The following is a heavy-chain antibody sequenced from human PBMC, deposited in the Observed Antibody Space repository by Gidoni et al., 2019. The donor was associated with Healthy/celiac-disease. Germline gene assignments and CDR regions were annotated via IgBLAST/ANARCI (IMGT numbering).Heavy chain of an antibody. Sequence: QLQLQESGPGLVKPSETLSLTCTVSGGSISSSDYYWGWIRRPPGKGLEWIGRVYYSGSTYYNPSLKSRLTISVDTSENQFSLKLSSVTAADTAVYYCARFAYCSSTSCYRLDPWGQGTLVTVSS. CDR3: ARFAYCSSTSCYRLDP. J-gene: IGHJ5*02. D-gene: IGHD2-2*01. CDR1: GGSISSSDYY. CDR2: VYYSGST. V-gene: IGHV4-39*01.